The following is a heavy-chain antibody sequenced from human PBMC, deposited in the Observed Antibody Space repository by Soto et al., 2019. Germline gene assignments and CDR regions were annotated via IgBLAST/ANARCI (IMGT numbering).Heavy chain of an antibody. D-gene: IGHD3-16*01. V-gene: IGHV4-39*01. CDR2: SSLTGST. CDR3: ARPHTVMLNYGMDV. Sequence: SLSRTCAVSGGSSSSSSYYLGWTRQAPGKGREWMGSSSLTGSTSYNTSLKSRVLKSVDTSRNQFSLKLRSVTAADTAVYFAARPHTVMLNYGMDVWGQGTTVTVSS. J-gene: IGHJ6*02. CDR1: GGSSSSSSYY.